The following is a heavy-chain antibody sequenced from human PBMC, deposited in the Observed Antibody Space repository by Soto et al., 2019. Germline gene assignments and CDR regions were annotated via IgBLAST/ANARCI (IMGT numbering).Heavy chain of an antibody. V-gene: IGHV3-21*01. Sequence: GGSLRLSCAASGFTFSSYSMNWVRQAPGKGLEWVSSISSSSSYIYYADSVKGRFTISRDNAKNSLYLQMNSLRAEDTAVYYCARERSYYYDSSGYYYYAFDIWGQGTMVTVSS. J-gene: IGHJ3*02. CDR1: GFTFSSYS. CDR2: ISSSSSYI. CDR3: ARERSYYYDSSGYYYYAFDI. D-gene: IGHD3-22*01.